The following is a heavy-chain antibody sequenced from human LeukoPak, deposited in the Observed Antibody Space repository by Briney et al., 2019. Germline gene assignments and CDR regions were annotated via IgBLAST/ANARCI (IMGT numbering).Heavy chain of an antibody. V-gene: IGHV3-48*03. Sequence: PGGSLRLSCAGSGFTFSNYEMNWVRQAPGKRLEWVSYISSSGTTIYYAASVKGRFTISRDNAKNSLYLQMNSLRVEDTAVYYCARLLWFGEARWGQGTLVTVSS. CDR1: GFTFSNYE. CDR2: ISSSGTTI. J-gene: IGHJ4*02. CDR3: ARLLWFGEAR. D-gene: IGHD3-10*01.